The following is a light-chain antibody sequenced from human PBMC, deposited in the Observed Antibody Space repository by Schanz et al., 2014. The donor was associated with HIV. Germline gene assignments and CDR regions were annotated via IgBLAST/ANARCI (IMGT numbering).Light chain of an antibody. Sequence: EIVLTQSPGTLSLSPGERGTLSCRASQSVKSNFIGWYQQKPGQAPRLLIFGASNRATGIPDRFSGGVSGTDFTLTISRVEPEDYAVYYCQQSATLPQTFGQGTKVEI. CDR2: GAS. V-gene: IGKV3-20*01. CDR3: QQSATLPQT. CDR1: QSVKSNF. J-gene: IGKJ1*01.